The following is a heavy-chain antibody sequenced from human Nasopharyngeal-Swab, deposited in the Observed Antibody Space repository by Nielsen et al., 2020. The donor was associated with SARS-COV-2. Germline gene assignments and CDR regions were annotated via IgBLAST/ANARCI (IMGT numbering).Heavy chain of an antibody. CDR3: ARGGDGYSMDY. D-gene: IGHD5-24*01. CDR1: GYTFSNYW. Sequence: GSLKISCVGSGYTFSNYWMHWVRQVPGKGLVWVSRIDTDGSTTNYADSVKGRFRISRDNAKNTLYLQMNSLRAEDTAVYYCARGGDGYSMDYWGQGTLVTVSS. J-gene: IGHJ4*02. V-gene: IGHV3-74*01. CDR2: IDTDGSTT.